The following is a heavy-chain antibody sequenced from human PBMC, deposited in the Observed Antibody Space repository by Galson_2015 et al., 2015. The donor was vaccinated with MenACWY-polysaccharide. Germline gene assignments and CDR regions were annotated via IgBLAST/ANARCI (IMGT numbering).Heavy chain of an antibody. CDR2: IKSDGNST. V-gene: IGHV3-74*01. D-gene: IGHD2-2*02. CDR3: ARAGDCGSTSCYTDF. J-gene: IGHJ4*02. CDR1: GFTFSSYW. Sequence: SLRLSCAASGFTFSSYWMHWVRQAPGKGLVWVSRIKSDGNSTSYADSVRGRFTISRDNAKNTLYLQMNSLRAEDTATYYCARAGDCGSTSCYTDFWSQGTLVTVSS.